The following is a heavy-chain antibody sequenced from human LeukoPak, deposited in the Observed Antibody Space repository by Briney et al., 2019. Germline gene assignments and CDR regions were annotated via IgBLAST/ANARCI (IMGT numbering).Heavy chain of an antibody. J-gene: IGHJ6*02. D-gene: IGHD2-15*01. CDR1: GFTFDDYG. CDR2: INWNGGST. V-gene: IGHV3-20*01. CDR3: ARVKYCSGGSCYPDPIPVMDV. Sequence: GGSLRLSCAASGFTFDDYGMSWVRQAPGKGLEWVSGINWNGGSTGYADSVKGRFTISRDNAKNSLYLQMNSLRAEDTALYHCARVKYCSGGSCYPDPIPVMDVWGQGTTVTVSS.